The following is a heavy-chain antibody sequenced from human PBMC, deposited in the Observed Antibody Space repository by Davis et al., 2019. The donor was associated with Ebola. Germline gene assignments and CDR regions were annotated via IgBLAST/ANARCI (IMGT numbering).Heavy chain of an antibody. V-gene: IGHV1-46*01. D-gene: IGHD6-19*01. CDR2: INPSDVTT. CDR3: VTFLEQWLAY. Sequence: AASVKVSCKASGYSFTDFYIHWVRQAPRQGLKWMGVINPSDVTTTYAHKFQGRATMTRDTSTSTVYMELSSLRSDDTAVYYCVTFLEQWLAYWGQGTLVTVSS. CDR1: GYSFTDFY. J-gene: IGHJ4*02.